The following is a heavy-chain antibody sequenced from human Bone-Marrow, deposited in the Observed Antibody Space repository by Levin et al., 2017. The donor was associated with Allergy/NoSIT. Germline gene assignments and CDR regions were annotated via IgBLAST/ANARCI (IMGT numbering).Heavy chain of an antibody. CDR3: AREDYAAPLIDF. CDR2: IYPTGTA. CDR1: GGSISHYY. D-gene: IGHD3-16*01. Sequence: PGGSLRLSCTVSGGSISHYYWTWIRQSAGKGPEWIGRIYPTGTATYSPSLQSRVSMSVDMSNNQFSLRLTSVTAADTAVYFCAREDYAAPLIDFWGQGTLVTVAS. V-gene: IGHV4-4*07. J-gene: IGHJ4*02.